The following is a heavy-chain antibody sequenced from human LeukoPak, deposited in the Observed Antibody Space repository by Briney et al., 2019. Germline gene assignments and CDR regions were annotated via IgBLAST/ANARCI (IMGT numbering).Heavy chain of an antibody. V-gene: IGHV3-7*01. CDR1: GFTFSSYW. CDR3: VTLGIEGAFDI. J-gene: IGHJ3*02. CDR2: IKQDGSEK. Sequence: GGSLRLSCAASGFTFSSYWMSWVRQAPGKGLEWVANIKQDGSEKYYVDSVKGRFTISRDNAKNSLYLQMNSLRAEDTAVYYCVTLGIEGAFDIWGQGTMVTVSS. D-gene: IGHD7-27*01.